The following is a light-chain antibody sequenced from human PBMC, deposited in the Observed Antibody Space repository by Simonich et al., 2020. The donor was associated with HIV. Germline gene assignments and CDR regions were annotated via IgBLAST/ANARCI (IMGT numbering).Light chain of an antibody. CDR3: QQRFNWPDT. CDR1: QRFSSY. CDR2: EAS. V-gene: IGKV3-11*01. Sequence: EIVLTQSPATLSLSPGDRAPLSCWANQRFSSYLDWYPQKPGQAPRLIIYEASNRATGIPARFSGSGSGTDFTLTISSLEPEDFAVYYCQQRFNWPDTFGPGTKVDIK. J-gene: IGKJ3*01.